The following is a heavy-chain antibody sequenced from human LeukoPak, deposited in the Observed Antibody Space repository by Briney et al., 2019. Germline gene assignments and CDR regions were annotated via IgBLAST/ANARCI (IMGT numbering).Heavy chain of an antibody. V-gene: IGHV3-23*01. Sequence: GGSLRLSCVASGFTVTNAWMSWVRQAPGKGLEWVSAISGSGGSTYYADSVKGRSTISRDNSKNTLYLQMNSLRAEDTAVYYCAKDKDFSYYWGQGTLVTVSS. CDR1: GFTVTNAW. J-gene: IGHJ4*02. CDR3: AKDKDFSYY. CDR2: ISGSGGST. D-gene: IGHD2-15*01.